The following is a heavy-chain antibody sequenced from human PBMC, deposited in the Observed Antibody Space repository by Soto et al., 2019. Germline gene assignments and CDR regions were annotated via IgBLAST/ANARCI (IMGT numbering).Heavy chain of an antibody. Sequence: ASVKVSCKASGYTFTSYDINWVRQATGQGLEWMGWMNPNSGNTGYAQKFQGRVTMTRNTSISTAYMELSSLRPEDTAVYYCAIFPWIPRLRFLEWLPHYYYGMDVWGQGTTVTVSS. V-gene: IGHV1-8*01. D-gene: IGHD3-3*01. J-gene: IGHJ6*02. CDR1: GYTFTSYD. CDR2: MNPNSGNT. CDR3: AIFPWIPRLRFLEWLPHYYYGMDV.